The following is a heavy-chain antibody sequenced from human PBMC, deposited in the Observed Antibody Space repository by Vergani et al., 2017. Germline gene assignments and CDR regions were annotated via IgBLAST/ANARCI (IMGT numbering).Heavy chain of an antibody. V-gene: IGHV4-34*01. CDR1: GGSFSGYY. Sequence: QVQLQQWGAGLLKPSETLSLTCAVYGGSFSGYYWSWIRQPPGKGLEWIGEINHSGSTNYNPSLKSRVTISVDTSKNQFSLKLSSVTAADTAVYYCASPAAAADRYYYYGMDVWGQGTTVTVSS. CDR3: ASPAAAADRYYYYGMDV. CDR2: INHSGST. J-gene: IGHJ6*02. D-gene: IGHD6-13*01.